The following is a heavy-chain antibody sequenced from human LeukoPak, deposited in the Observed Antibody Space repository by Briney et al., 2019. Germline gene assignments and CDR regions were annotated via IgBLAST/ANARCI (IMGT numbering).Heavy chain of an antibody. CDR1: GGSISSYY. CDR3: AKYGYSSGWYFDY. CDR2: IYNSGST. J-gene: IGHJ4*02. Sequence: PSETLSLTCTVSGGSISSYYWSWIRQPPGKGLEWTGYIYNSGSTNYNPSLKSRVTISVDTSKNQFSLKLNSVTAADTAVCYCAKYGYSSGWYFDYWGQGTLVTVSS. D-gene: IGHD6-19*01. V-gene: IGHV4-59*01.